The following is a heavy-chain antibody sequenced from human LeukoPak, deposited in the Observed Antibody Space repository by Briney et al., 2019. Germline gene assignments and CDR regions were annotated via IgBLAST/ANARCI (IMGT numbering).Heavy chain of an antibody. V-gene: IGHV3-7*03. CDR1: TSGGYF. CDR3: ARDEPGYCSGGSCYSVPYYYYGMDV. CDR2: IKQDGSEK. Sequence: TSGGYFWSWVRQAPGKGLEWVANIKQDGSEKYYVDSVKGRFTISRDNAKNSLYLQMNSLRAEDTAVYYCARDEPGYCSGGSCYSVPYYYYGMDVWGQGTTVTVSS. J-gene: IGHJ6*02. D-gene: IGHD2-15*01.